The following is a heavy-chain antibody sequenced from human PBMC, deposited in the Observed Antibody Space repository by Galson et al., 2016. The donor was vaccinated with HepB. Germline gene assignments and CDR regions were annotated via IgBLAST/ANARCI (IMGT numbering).Heavy chain of an antibody. D-gene: IGHD6-13*01. J-gene: IGHJ5*01. Sequence: SLRLSCAGSGFIVSSHYMNWVRQPPGKGLEWVAIIYSGGATYYADSVKGRFTISRDSPKNTLYLQMNSLRAEDTAVYYCARDPGRIAAAGHFDSWGQGTLVTVSS. CDR3: ARDPGRIAAAGHFDS. CDR2: IYSGGAT. V-gene: IGHV3-53*01. CDR1: GFIVSSHY.